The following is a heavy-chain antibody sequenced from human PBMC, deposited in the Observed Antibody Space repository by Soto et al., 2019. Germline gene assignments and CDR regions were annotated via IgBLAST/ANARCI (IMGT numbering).Heavy chain of an antibody. CDR3: AQEGGVFPWQ. Sequence: EVQLLESGGGLVQPGGSLRLSCAASGFTFSIYAMSWVRQAPGKGLEWVSAINSAGSPDYADSVKGRFTISRDNSKNTLYLQMNSLRVEDTAVYYCAQEGGVFPWQWGQGILVTVSS. CDR1: GFTFSIYA. D-gene: IGHD3-10*01. J-gene: IGHJ4*02. CDR2: INSAGSP. V-gene: IGHV3-23*01.